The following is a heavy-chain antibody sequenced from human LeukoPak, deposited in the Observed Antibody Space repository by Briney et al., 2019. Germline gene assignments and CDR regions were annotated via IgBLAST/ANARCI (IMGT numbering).Heavy chain of an antibody. CDR2: IFYSGST. CDR1: GGSISSSSYY. V-gene: IGHV4-39*01. CDR3: ARGAAFTYYYYMDV. D-gene: IGHD6-25*01. Sequence: SETLSLTCTVSGGSISSSSYYWGWIRQPPGKGLEWIGSIFYSGSTSYNPSLKSRVTISVDTSMNQFSLKLSSVTAADTAVYYCARGAAFTYYYYMDVWGKGTTVTVSS. J-gene: IGHJ6*03.